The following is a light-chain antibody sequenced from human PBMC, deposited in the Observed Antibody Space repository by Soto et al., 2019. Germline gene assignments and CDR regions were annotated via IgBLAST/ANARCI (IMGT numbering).Light chain of an antibody. V-gene: IGKV1-5*03. CDR1: QSISSY. CDR3: QQYNSYPIT. Sequence: DIQMTQPPSTLSASVGDRVTITCRASQSISSYLNWYQQKPGKAPKLLIYKASSLESGVPSRFSGSGSGTEFTLTISSLQPDDFATYYCQQYNSYPITFGQGTRLEIK. J-gene: IGKJ5*01. CDR2: KAS.